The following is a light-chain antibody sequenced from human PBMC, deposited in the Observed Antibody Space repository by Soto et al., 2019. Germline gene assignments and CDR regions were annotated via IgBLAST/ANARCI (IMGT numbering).Light chain of an antibody. CDR1: SSDVGSYNL. Sequence: QSALTQPASVSGSPGQSITISCTGTSSDVGSYNLVSWYQQHPGKAPKLMIYEGDKRPSGVSNRFSGSKSDNTASLTISGLQAEDEADYYCCSYAGGSTSPYVFGTGTKVTV. CDR3: CSYAGGSTSPYV. J-gene: IGLJ1*01. V-gene: IGLV2-23*01. CDR2: EGD.